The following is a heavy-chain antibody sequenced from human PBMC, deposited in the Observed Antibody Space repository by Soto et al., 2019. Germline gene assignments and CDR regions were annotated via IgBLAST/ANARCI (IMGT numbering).Heavy chain of an antibody. CDR2: IYYSGST. CDR3: ARSSEYYYDSSGYYLDY. V-gene: IGHV4-59*08. Sequence: PSETLSLTCTVSGGSISSYYWSWIRQPPGKGLEWFGYIYYSGSTNYNPSLKSRVTISVDTSKNQFSLKLSSVTAADTAVYYCARSSEYYYDSSGYYLDYWGQGTLVTVSS. D-gene: IGHD3-22*01. J-gene: IGHJ4*02. CDR1: GGSISSYY.